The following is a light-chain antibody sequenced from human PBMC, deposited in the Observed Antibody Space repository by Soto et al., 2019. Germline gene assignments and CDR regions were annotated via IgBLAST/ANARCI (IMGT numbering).Light chain of an antibody. Sequence: VLTQSPDTLSLSPGETATLSCRASQSLRPTYVAWYQQKPGQAPRLLIYGASFRATDIPGRFSGRGSGTDFTLTISRLEPEDFAVYYCLQYVTSPRTFGLGTKVEMK. V-gene: IGKV3-20*01. CDR2: GAS. J-gene: IGKJ1*01. CDR1: QSLRPTY. CDR3: LQYVTSPRT.